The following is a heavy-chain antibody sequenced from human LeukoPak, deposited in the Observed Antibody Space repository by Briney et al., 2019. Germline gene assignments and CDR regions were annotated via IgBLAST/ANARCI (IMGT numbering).Heavy chain of an antibody. D-gene: IGHD3-16*01. J-gene: IGHJ5*02. CDR3: ARRGSVLSPATFDP. CDR1: GGSISSSSYY. V-gene: IGHV4-39*01. Sequence: SETPSLTCTVSGGSISSSSYYWGWIRQPPGKGLEWIGSIYYSGSTYYNPSLKSRVTISADTSKNQFSLKLSSVTAADTAVYYCARRGSVLSPATFDPWGQGTLVTVSS. CDR2: IYYSGST.